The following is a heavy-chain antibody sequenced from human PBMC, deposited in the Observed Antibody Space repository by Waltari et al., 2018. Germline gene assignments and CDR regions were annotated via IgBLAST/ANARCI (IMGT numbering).Heavy chain of an antibody. J-gene: IGHJ4*02. Sequence: QLQLQESGPGLVKPSETLSLTCNVSNGSTSTNTYYWAWIRQPPGSGLEWIGSIFYTGNVYYNPSLQSRVTMSVDTSRNQFSLKLRSVTAADTAVYYCAGRPLYTVVWHGFDYWGRGALVTVSS. CDR2: IFYTGNV. CDR1: NGSTSTNTYY. D-gene: IGHD2-2*02. CDR3: AGRPLYTVVWHGFDY. V-gene: IGHV4-39*07.